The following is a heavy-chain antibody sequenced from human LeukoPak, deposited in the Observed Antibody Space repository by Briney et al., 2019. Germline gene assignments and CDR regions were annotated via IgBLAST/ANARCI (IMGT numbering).Heavy chain of an antibody. D-gene: IGHD6-13*01. J-gene: IGHJ4*02. CDR1: GFTFSSYA. V-gene: IGHV3-23*01. CDR2: ISGSGGST. Sequence: GGSLRLSCAASGFTFSSYAMSWVRQAPGKGLEWVSAISGSGGSTYYADYVKGRFTISRDNSKNTLYLQMNSLRAEDTAVYYCAKDGSSWYMASSDYWGQGTLVTVSS. CDR3: AKDGSSWYMASSDY.